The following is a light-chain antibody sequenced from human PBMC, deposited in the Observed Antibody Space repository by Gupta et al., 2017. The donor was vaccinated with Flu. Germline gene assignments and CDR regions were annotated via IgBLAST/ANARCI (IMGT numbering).Light chain of an antibody. CDR3: AAWDDSLSGPV. J-gene: IGLJ2*01. CDR1: SSNIGSNY. Sequence: RVTISCAGSSSNIGSNYVYWYHHRPRTAPKLLIYRNNQRPSGVPERFSGSKSGTSASLAIRGLRAEDEADYYCAAWDDSLSGPVFGGGTKLTVL. V-gene: IGLV1-47*01. CDR2: RNN.